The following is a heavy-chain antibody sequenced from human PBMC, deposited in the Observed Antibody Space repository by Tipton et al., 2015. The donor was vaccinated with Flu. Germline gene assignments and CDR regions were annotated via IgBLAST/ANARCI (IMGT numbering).Heavy chain of an antibody. J-gene: IGHJ4*02. V-gene: IGHV4-59*01. Sequence: TLSLTCTVSGGSISSYYWSWIRQPPGKGLEWIGYIYYSGSTNCNPSLKSRVTISVDTSKNQFSLKLSSVTAADTAVYYCARGDSLGGTFDYWGQGTLVTVSS. CDR1: GGSISSYY. CDR2: IYYSGST. D-gene: IGHD2-21*01. CDR3: ARGDSLGGTFDY.